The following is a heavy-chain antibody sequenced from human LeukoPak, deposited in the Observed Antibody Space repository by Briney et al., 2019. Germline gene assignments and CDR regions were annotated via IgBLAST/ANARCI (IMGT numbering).Heavy chain of an antibody. V-gene: IGHV1-24*01. CDR2: FDPEDGET. Sequence: GASVKVSCKVSGYTLTELSMHWVRQAPGKGLEWMGGFDPEDGETIYAQKFQGGVTMTEDTSTDTAYMELSSLRSEDTAVYYCATGGSGSYHNWFDPWGQGTLVTVSS. CDR3: ATGGSGSYHNWFDP. CDR1: GYTLTELS. J-gene: IGHJ5*02. D-gene: IGHD1-26*01.